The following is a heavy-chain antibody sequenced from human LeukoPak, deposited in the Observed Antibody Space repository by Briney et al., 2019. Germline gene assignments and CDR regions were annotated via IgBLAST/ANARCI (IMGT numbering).Heavy chain of an antibody. J-gene: IGHJ5*02. CDR3: ARQEYCSGGSCYTWFDP. CDR1: GYSINNYW. CDR2: IYPADSDI. V-gene: IGHV5-51*01. D-gene: IGHD2-15*01. Sequence: GESLKISCKGSGYSINNYWIGWVRRMPGKGLEWMGIIYPADSDIRYSPSFQGQVTISADKSISTAYLQWSSLKASDTAVYYCARQEYCSGGSCYTWFDPWGQGTLVTVSS.